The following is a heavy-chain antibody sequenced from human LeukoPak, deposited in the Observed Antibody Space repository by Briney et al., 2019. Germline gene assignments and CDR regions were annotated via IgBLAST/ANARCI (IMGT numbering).Heavy chain of an antibody. CDR3: VRENGYCSSSSCSQVYYGMDV. CDR1: GFTFSSYG. V-gene: IGHV3-33*01. J-gene: IGHJ6*02. D-gene: IGHD2-2*03. CDR2: IWYDGSNK. Sequence: GGSLRLSCAASGFTFSSYGMHWVRQAPGKGLEWVAVIWYDGSNKYYADSVKGRFTISRDNSKNTLYLQMNCLRAEDTAVYYCVRENGYCSSSSCSQVYYGMDVWGQGTTVTVSS.